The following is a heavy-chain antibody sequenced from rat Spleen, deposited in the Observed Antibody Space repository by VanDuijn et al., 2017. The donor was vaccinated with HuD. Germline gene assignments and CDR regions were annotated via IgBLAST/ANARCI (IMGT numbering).Heavy chain of an antibody. J-gene: IGHJ2*01. CDR2: IRTKANNYAT. V-gene: IGHV10-5*01. CDR1: GFPFSNAA. D-gene: IGHD3-1*01. Sequence: VQLVSSGGGMVQSKESLKISCAASGFPFSNAAMSLVRQPPGKGLEWVARIRTKANNYATYYADSVRGRFTISRDDSKSMVYLQMDNLKTEDTAMYYCTAASNEYWGQGVMVTVSS. CDR3: TAASNEY.